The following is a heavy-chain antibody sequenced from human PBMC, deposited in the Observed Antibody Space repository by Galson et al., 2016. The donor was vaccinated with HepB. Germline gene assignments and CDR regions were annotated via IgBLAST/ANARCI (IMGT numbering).Heavy chain of an antibody. CDR2: IWHDGNNK. CDR1: GFTFSSYG. J-gene: IGHJ5*02. CDR3: ASESDEPGRPWGVHP. Sequence: SLRLSCAASGFTFSSYGTHWLRQAPGKGLEWVAVIWHDGNNKYYADSVKGRFTISRDDSKNTLYLQMDSLRVEDTAVYYCASESDEPGRPWGVHPWGQGTLVTVSS. D-gene: IGHD1-1*01. V-gene: IGHV3-33*01.